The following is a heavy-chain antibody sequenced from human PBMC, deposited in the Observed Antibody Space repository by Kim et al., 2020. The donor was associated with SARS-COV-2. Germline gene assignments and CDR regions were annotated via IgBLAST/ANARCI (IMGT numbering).Heavy chain of an antibody. J-gene: IGHJ6*02. Sequence: GGSLRLSCAASGFTFSSYAMSWVRQAPGKGLEWVSAISGSGGSTYYADSVKGRFTISRDNSKNTLYLQMNSLRTEDTAVYYCAKPPDIAAAGNYYYYYGMDVWGQGTTVTVSS. CDR3: AKPPDIAAAGNYYYYYGMDV. CDR2: ISGSGGST. D-gene: IGHD6-13*01. V-gene: IGHV3-23*01. CDR1: GFTFSSYA.